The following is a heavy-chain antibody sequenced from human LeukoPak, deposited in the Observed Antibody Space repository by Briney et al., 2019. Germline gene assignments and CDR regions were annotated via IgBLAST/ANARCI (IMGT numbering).Heavy chain of an antibody. CDR2: IIPIFGTA. D-gene: IGHD3-22*01. J-gene: IGHJ6*03. V-gene: IGHV1-69*05. Sequence: SVKVSCKASGGTFSSYAISWVRQAPGQGLEWMGGIIPIFGTANYAQKFQGRVTITTDESTSTAYMELSSLRSEDTAVYYCARGDYYDSSGFTFDYCYYMDVRGKGTTVTVSS. CDR1: GGTFSSYA. CDR3: ARGDYYDSSGFTFDYCYYMDV.